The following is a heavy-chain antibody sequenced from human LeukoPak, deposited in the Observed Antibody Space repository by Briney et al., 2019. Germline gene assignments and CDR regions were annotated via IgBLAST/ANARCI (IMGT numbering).Heavy chain of an antibody. V-gene: IGHV4-34*01. CDR2: IYHSGTT. D-gene: IGHD5-18*01. Sequence: SETLSLTCAVYGGSFSGDFWSWIRQSPGTGLEWIGEIYHSGTTNYNPSLKSRVTMSVDKSKNQFSLNLTSVTAADTAVYYCARTTEGGYSYGYFYYYYMDVWGKGTTVTISS. CDR1: GGSFSGDF. J-gene: IGHJ6*03. CDR3: ARTTEGGYSYGYFYYYYMDV.